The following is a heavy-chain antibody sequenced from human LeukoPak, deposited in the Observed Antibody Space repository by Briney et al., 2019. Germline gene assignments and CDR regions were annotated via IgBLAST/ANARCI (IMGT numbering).Heavy chain of an antibody. V-gene: IGHV1-46*01. CDR2: INPSGGST. D-gene: IGHD6-25*01. Sequence: GASVKVSFKASGYTFTSYYMHWVRQAPGQGLEWMGIINPSGGSTSYAQKFQGRVTMTRDTSTSTVYMELSSLRSEDTAVYYCARGSGGSVGDYYYGMDVWGQGTTVTVSS. CDR3: ARGSGGSVGDYYYGMDV. J-gene: IGHJ6*02. CDR1: GYTFTSYY.